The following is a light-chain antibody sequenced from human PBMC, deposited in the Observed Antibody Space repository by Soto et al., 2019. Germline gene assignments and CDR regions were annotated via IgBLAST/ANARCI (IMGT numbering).Light chain of an antibody. CDR3: NSYAGSNNFVV. CDR2: DVI. CDR1: SSDVAGYNF. Sequence: QSALTQPPSASGSPGQSVTISCTGTSSDVAGYNFVSWYQQHPGKAPKLMIYDVIKRPSGVPERFSGSKSGNTASLTVSGLQAEDEADYYCNSYAGSNNFVVFGGGTKLTVL. J-gene: IGLJ2*01. V-gene: IGLV2-8*01.